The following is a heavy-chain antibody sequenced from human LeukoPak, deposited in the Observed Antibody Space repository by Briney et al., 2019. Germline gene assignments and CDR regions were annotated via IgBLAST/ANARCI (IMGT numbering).Heavy chain of an antibody. Sequence: SETLSLTCTVSGGSISTYYWSWIRQPPGKGLEWIGYIYYSGSSNYNPSLKSRVTISVDSSKNQFSLKLNSVTAADRAVYYCARWGEGGTTWSFDYWGQGTLVTVSS. CDR2: IYYSGSS. V-gene: IGHV4-59*13. D-gene: IGHD1-26*01. CDR3: ARWGEGGTTWSFDY. J-gene: IGHJ4*02. CDR1: GGSISTYY.